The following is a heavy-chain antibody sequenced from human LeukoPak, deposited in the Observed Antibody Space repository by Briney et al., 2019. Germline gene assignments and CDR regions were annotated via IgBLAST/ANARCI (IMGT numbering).Heavy chain of an antibody. J-gene: IGHJ4*02. CDR2: ISGGGDAT. V-gene: IGHV3-23*01. D-gene: IGHD5-12*01. CDR3: AKGRGVYSWGVYTS. Sequence: PGGSLRLSCSASGFIFGSYGMSWVRQAPGKGLEWVSYISGGGDATAYADSVKGRFSVSRDNSKNTVDLQMSSLRANDTATYYCAKGRGVYSWGVYTSWGQGTLVTVSS. CDR1: GFIFGSYG.